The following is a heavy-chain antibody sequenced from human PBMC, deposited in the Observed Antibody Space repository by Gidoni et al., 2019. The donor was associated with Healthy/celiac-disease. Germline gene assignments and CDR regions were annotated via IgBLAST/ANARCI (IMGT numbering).Heavy chain of an antibody. CDR3: AKADSSGWYLDY. V-gene: IGHV3-30*18. Sequence: QVQLVESGGGVVQPGRSLRLSCAASGFTFSSYGMHWVRQAPGKGLEWVAVISYDGSNKYYADSVKGRFTISRDNSKNTLYLQMNSLRAEDTAVYYCAKADSSGWYLDYWGQGTLVTVSS. CDR1: GFTFSSYG. J-gene: IGHJ4*02. D-gene: IGHD6-19*01. CDR2: ISYDGSNK.